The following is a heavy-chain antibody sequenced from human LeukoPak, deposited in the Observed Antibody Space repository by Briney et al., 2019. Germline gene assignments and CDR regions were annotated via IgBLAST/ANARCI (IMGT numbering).Heavy chain of an antibody. Sequence: ASVKVSCKASGYTFTGYYMHWVRQAPGQGLEWMGWINPNSGGTIYAQKFQGRVTMTRDTSISTVYMELSRLRSDDTAAYYCARASPSTRGPFDPWGQGTLVTVSS. CDR3: ARASPSTRGPFDP. CDR1: GYTFTGYY. V-gene: IGHV1-2*02. CDR2: INPNSGGT. J-gene: IGHJ5*02. D-gene: IGHD2/OR15-2a*01.